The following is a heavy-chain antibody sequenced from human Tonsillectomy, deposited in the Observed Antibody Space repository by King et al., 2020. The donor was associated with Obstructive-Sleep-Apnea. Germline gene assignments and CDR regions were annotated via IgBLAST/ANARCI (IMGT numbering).Heavy chain of an antibody. J-gene: IGHJ4*02. CDR1: GYRFTSYW. V-gene: IGHV5-51*01. CDR2: IYPGDSDT. Sequence: VQLVESGAEMKKPGESLRISCQGSGYRFTSYWIGWVRQMPGKGLEWMGSIYPGDSDTRYSPSFQGQVTISADKSISTAYLQWSSLKASDTAMYYCARLQQLVDPYNFDYWAQGTLVTVSS. CDR3: ARLQQLVDPYNFDY. D-gene: IGHD6-13*01.